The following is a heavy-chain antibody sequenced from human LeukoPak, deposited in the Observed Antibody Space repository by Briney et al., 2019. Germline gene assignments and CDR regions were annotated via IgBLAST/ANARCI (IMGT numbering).Heavy chain of an antibody. Sequence: TPSGTLSLTCAVSGGSISSSNWWSWVRQPPGKGLEWIGEIYHSGSTNYNPSLKSRVTISEDKSKNQFSLKLSSVTAADTAVYCCARDRYSSSSYYYYGMDVWGQGTTVTVSS. D-gene: IGHD6-13*01. CDR3: ARDRYSSSSYYYYGMDV. V-gene: IGHV4-4*01. CDR2: IYHSGST. CDR1: GGSISSSNW. J-gene: IGHJ6*02.